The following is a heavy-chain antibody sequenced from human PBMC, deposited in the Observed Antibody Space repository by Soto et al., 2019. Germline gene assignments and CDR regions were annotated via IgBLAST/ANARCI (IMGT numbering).Heavy chain of an antibody. Sequence: QEQLVESGGGVVQPGRSLRLSCAASGLTFNRYGMHWVRQAPGKGLGWGANISYDGSNQHYPRSLKGRFTSSRDSSKNTRYLQMNSLRAEDTAVYYCVRDTYYYDSSGYYVFDYWGQGTLVAVSS. CDR3: VRDTYYYDSSGYYVFDY. J-gene: IGHJ4*02. D-gene: IGHD3-22*01. CDR2: ISYDGSNQ. V-gene: IGHV3-30*03. CDR1: GLTFNRYG.